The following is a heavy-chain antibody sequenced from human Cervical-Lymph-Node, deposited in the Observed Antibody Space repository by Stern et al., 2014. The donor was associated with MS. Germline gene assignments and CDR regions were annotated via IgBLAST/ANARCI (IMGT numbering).Heavy chain of an antibody. CDR2: IKRDGSET. CDR1: GSTFSTSW. CDR3: TRFLQSGWSDLFDS. Sequence: EEQLVESGGALVQPGGSQRLSCVASGSTFSTSWMSWVRQAPGKGLEGVANIKRDGSETFYLDSGKGRFTISRDNAKNSLYLEMNSLRAEDTAMYYCTRFLQSGWSDLFDSWGRGTLVTVSS. D-gene: IGHD6-19*01. J-gene: IGHJ5*01. V-gene: IGHV3-7*01.